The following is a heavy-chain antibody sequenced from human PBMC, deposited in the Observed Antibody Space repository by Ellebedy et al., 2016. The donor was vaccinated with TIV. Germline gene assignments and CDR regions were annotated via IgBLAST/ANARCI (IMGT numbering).Heavy chain of an antibody. Sequence: GESLKISCAASGFTFSSYAMHWVRQAPGKGLEWVAVISYDGSNKYYADSVKGRFTISRDNSKNTLYLQMNSLRAEDTAVYYCAKTVTTRYFDYWGQGTLVTVSS. CDR1: GFTFSSYA. CDR2: ISYDGSNK. CDR3: AKTVTTRYFDY. V-gene: IGHV3-30-3*02. J-gene: IGHJ4*02. D-gene: IGHD4-17*01.